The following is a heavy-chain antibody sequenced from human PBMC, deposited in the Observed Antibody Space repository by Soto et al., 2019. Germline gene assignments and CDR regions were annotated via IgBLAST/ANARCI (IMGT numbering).Heavy chain of an antibody. V-gene: IGHV1-18*01. CDR1: GYAFTTYG. Sequence: QVHLVQSGAEVKKPGASVKVSCKGSGYAFTTYGITWVRQAPGQGLEWMGWISAHNGNTNYAPKLKGRVTVTRDTSTSTAYMELRSLRSDDTAVYYCARGRYGDYWGQGALVTVSS. CDR3: ARGRYGDY. D-gene: IGHD1-1*01. J-gene: IGHJ4*02. CDR2: ISAHNGNT.